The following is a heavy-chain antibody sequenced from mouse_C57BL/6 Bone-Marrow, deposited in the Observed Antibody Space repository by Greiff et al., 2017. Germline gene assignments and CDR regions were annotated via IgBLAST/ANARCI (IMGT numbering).Heavy chain of an antibody. Sequence: QVQLKQSGAELVKPGASVKLSCKASGYTFTSYWMHWVKQRPGQGLEWIGMIHPNSGSTNYNEKFKSKATLTVDKSSSTAYMQLRSLTSEDSAVXYCAKKSIYYDYDRGYYFDYWGQGTTLTVSS. J-gene: IGHJ2*01. CDR1: GYTFTSYW. CDR3: AKKSIYYDYDRGYYFDY. D-gene: IGHD2-4*01. V-gene: IGHV1-64*01. CDR2: IHPNSGST.